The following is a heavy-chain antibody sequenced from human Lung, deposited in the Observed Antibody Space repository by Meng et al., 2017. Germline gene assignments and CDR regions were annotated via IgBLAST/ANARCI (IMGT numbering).Heavy chain of an antibody. J-gene: IGHJ4*02. CDR2: ISSSST. V-gene: IGHV3-21*01. CDR1: GFTFSSYS. Sequence: EVQLVESGGGLVKPGGSPRLSCAASGFTFSSYSMNWVRQAPGKGLEWVSSISSSSTYADSVKGRFTISRDNAKNSLYLQMNSLRAEDTAVYYCARGRVVVAATPSDYWGQGTLVTVSS. CDR3: ARGRVVVAATPSDY. D-gene: IGHD2-15*01.